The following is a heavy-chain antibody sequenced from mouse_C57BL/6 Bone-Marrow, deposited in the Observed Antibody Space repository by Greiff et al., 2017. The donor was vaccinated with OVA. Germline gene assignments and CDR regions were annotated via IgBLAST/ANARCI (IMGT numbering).Heavy chain of an antibody. CDR1: GYTFTDYY. CDR3: GDYDGFDY. V-gene: IGHV1-19*01. J-gene: IGHJ2*01. Sequence: DVKLVESGPVLVKPGASVKMSCKASGYTFTDYYMNWVKQSHGKSLEWIGVINPYNGGTSYNQKFKGKATLTVDKSSSTAYMELNSLTSEDSAVYYCGDYDGFDYWGQGTTLTVSS. D-gene: IGHD2-4*01. CDR2: INPYNGGT.